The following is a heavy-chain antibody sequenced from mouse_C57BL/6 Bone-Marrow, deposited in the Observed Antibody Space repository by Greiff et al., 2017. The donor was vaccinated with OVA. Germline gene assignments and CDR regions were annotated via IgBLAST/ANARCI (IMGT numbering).Heavy chain of an antibody. CDR2: IYPGDGDT. V-gene: IGHV1-80*01. D-gene: IGHD1-1*01. CDR1: GYAFSSYW. CDR3: ARGGGEVTTEVGPY. Sequence: VQLQQSGAELVKPGASVKISCKASGYAFSSYWMNWVKQRPGKGLEWIGQIYPGDGDTNYNGQFKGKATLTADKSSSTAYMQLSRLTSEDSAVCVCARGGGEVTTEVGPYWGQGTTLTVAS. J-gene: IGHJ2*01.